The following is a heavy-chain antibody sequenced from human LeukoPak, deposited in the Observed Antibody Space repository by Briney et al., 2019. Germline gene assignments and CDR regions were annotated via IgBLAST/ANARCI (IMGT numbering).Heavy chain of an antibody. D-gene: IGHD6-13*01. J-gene: IGHJ4*02. CDR2: IYYSGTT. V-gene: IGHV4-59*11. CDR3: ARGVYIAAAQYGY. CDR1: GGSISSHY. Sequence: SETLSLTCTVSGGSISSHYWSWIRQPPGKGLEWIGYIYYSGTTNFNPSLKSRVTISVDTSKNQFSLKLSSVTAADTAVYYCARGVYIAAAQYGYWGQGTLVTVSS.